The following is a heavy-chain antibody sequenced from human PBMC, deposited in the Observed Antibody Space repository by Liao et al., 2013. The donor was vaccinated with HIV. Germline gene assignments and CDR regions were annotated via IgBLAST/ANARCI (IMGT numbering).Heavy chain of an antibody. Sequence: QVQLQEWGAGLVKPSETLSLTCAVSGGSLSEKHWSWIRQPPGKGLEWLGEINHRGSTLYNPSLKSRLSISLDTSNSQVSLNIQSVTAADTALYYCARAQPWYGSGRDEPRFDYWGQGILVTVSS. J-gene: IGHJ4*02. CDR2: INHRGST. CDR3: ARAQPWYGSGRDEPRFDY. CDR1: GGSLSEKH. V-gene: IGHV4-34*02. D-gene: IGHD3-10*01.